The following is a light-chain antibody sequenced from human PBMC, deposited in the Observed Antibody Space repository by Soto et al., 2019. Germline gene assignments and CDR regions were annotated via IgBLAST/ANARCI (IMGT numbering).Light chain of an antibody. CDR2: GAS. Sequence: DMQMPQSPSSVSASVGDRLTLTCQASRDISNSLAWYQQTPGKAPKLLLRGASSLHRGVPSRFSGGGAGTEFTLTISSLQPEDFATYYCQQTSAFPRTFGQGTKVDI. J-gene: IGKJ2*01. CDR1: RDISNS. V-gene: IGKV1-12*01. CDR3: QQTSAFPRT.